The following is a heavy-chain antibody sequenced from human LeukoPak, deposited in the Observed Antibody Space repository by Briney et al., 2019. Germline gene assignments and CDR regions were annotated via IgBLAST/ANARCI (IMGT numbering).Heavy chain of an antibody. V-gene: IGHV1-18*01. D-gene: IGHD3-3*01. CDR1: GYTFTSYG. J-gene: IGHJ6*02. CDR2: ISAYNGNT. Sequence: ASVKVSCKASGYTFTSYGISWVRQAPGQGLEWMGWISAYNGNTNYAQKLQGRVTMTTDTSTSTVYMELRSLRSDDTAVYYCARARYDFWSGYEYGMDVWGQGTTVTVSS. CDR3: ARARYDFWSGYEYGMDV.